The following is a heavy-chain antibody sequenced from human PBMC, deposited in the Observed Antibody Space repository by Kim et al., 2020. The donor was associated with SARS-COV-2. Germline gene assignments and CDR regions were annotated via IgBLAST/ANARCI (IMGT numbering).Heavy chain of an antibody. J-gene: IGHJ4*02. CDR3: AKQIDGMSSTFDS. D-gene: IGHD3-10*01. Sequence: YADSVKGRFTISRDNSKNTLYLQRNGLGVEDTAVYYCAKQIDGMSSTFDSWGQGSLVTVSS. V-gene: IGHV3-23*01.